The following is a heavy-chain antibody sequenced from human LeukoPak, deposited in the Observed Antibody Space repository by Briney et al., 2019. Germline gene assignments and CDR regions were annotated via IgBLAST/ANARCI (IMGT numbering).Heavy chain of an antibody. Sequence: ASQTLSLTCTVSGGSISSGSYYWSWIRQPAGKGLEWIGRIYTSGSTNYNPSLKSRVTISVDTSKNQFSLKLSSVTAADTAVYYCARGSGYRHFDYWGQGTLVTVSS. CDR3: ARGSGYRHFDY. CDR2: IYTSGST. J-gene: IGHJ4*02. D-gene: IGHD5-12*01. CDR1: GGSISSGSYY. V-gene: IGHV4-61*02.